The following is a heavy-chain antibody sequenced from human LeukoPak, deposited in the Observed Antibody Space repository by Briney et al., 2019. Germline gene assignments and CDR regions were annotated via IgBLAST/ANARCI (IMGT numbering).Heavy chain of an antibody. J-gene: IGHJ4*02. CDR3: ARGLAVAGTNFYDY. D-gene: IGHD6-19*01. V-gene: IGHV4-34*01. CDR1: GGSFSGYY. CDR2: INHSGST. Sequence: PSETLSLTCAVYGGSFSGYYWSWIRQPPGKGLEWIGEINHSGSTNYNPSLKSRVTISVDTSKNQFSLKLSSVTAADTAVYYCARGLAVAGTNFYDYWGQGTLVTVSS.